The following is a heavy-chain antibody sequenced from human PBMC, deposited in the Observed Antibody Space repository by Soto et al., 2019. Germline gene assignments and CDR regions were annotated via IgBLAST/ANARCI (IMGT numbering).Heavy chain of an antibody. D-gene: IGHD6-13*01. CDR1: GGSISSGGYY. V-gene: IGHV4-31*03. J-gene: IGHJ4*02. Sequence: SETLSLTCTVSGGSISSGGYYWSWIRQHPGKGLEWIGYIYYSGSTYYNPSLKSRVTISVDTSKNQFSLKLSSVTAADTAVYYCAREAGSIAAAGEFDYWGQGTLVTVSS. CDR3: AREAGSIAAAGEFDY. CDR2: IYYSGST.